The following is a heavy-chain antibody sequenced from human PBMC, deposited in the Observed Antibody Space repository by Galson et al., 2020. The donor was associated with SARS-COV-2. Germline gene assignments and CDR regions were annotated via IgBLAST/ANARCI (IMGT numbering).Heavy chain of an antibody. D-gene: IGHD1-26*01. CDR1: GFNFRNAW. J-gene: IGHJ3*01. Sequence: GESLKIPCAASGFNFRNAWMSWVRQAPGKGLEWVGRIKANVHGGTTDYAAPVRGRFAISRDDSQNTMYLQLNSLKTEDTGVYYCTAIVGDGDTFEFWGQGTMLTGSS. CDR2: IKANVHGGTT. V-gene: IGHV3-15*01. CDR3: TAIVGDGDTFEF.